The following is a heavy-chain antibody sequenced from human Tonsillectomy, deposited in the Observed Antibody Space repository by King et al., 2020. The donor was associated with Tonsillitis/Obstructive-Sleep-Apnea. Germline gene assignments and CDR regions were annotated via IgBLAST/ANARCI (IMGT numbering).Heavy chain of an antibody. Sequence: VQLVESGGGLVQPGGSLRLSCAASGFTFSSYEMNWVRQAPGKGLEWVSYISSSGSTIYYADSVKGRFTISRDNAKNSLYLQMNSLRAEDTAVYYCARELYDSSGYHGYWGQGTLVTVSS. J-gene: IGHJ4*02. D-gene: IGHD3-22*01. CDR1: GFTFSSYE. V-gene: IGHV3-48*03. CDR2: ISSSGSTI. CDR3: ARELYDSSGYHGY.